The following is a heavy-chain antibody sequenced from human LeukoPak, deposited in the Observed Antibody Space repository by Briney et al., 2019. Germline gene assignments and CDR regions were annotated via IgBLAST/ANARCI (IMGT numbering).Heavy chain of an antibody. CDR3: ARDYDYGDYPYFRH. CDR2: IWYDGSNK. D-gene: IGHD4-17*01. Sequence: PGGSLRLSCAASGFTFSSYGMHWVRQAPGKGLEWVAVIWYDGSNKYYADSVKGRFTISRDNSKNTLYLQMNSLRAEDTAVYYCARDYDYGDYPYFRHWGQGTLVTVSS. V-gene: IGHV3-33*01. CDR1: GFTFSSYG. J-gene: IGHJ1*01.